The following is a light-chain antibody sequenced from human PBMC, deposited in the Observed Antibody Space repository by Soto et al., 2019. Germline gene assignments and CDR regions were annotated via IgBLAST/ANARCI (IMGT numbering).Light chain of an antibody. CDR3: SSYAGTHIV. Sequence: QPVLTQPPSGSGSHVHSGTISCTGTSSDVGGYNYVSWYQQHPGKAPKLMIYDVNQRPSGVPDRFSGSKSGNTASLTVSGLQAEDEADYYCSSYAGTHIVFGTGTKVTVL. V-gene: IGLV2-8*01. J-gene: IGLJ1*01. CDR1: SSDVGGYNY. CDR2: DVN.